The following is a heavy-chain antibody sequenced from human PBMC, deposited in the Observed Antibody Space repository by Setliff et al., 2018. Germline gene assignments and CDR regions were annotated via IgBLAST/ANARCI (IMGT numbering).Heavy chain of an antibody. D-gene: IGHD1-26*01. V-gene: IGHV4-30-4*08. CDR2: IYHSGSA. J-gene: IGHJ3*01. CDR3: AREVGTSTTSDAFDV. CDR1: GDSISSGDYF. Sequence: SETLSLTCTVSGDSISSGDYFWSWIRQPPGKGLEWSAYIYHSGSAYYNPSLKSRVTMSVDTSKNQFSLHLTSVTAADTAVYYCAREVGTSTTSDAFDVWGQGMMVTVSS.